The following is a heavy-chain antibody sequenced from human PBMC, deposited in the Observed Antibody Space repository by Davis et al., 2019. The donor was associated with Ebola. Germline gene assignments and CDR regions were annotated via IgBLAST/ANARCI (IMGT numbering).Heavy chain of an antibody. CDR2: IYHSGST. CDR1: GYSISSGYY. V-gene: IGHV4-38-2*02. CDR3: ARESSLIQLWPY. J-gene: IGHJ4*02. Sequence: SETLSLTCTVSGYSISSGYYWGWIRQPPGKGLEWIGSIYHSGSTYYNPSLKSRVTISVDTSKNQFSLKLSSVTAADTAVYYCARESSLIQLWPYWGQGTLVTVSS. D-gene: IGHD5-18*01.